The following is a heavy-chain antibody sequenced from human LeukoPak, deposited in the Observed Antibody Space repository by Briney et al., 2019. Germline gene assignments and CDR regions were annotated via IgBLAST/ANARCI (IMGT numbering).Heavy chain of an antibody. V-gene: IGHV3-30*18. Sequence: GGSLRLSCAASQFTFSTYWMTWVRQAPGKGLEWVAVVSYDGSNSYSADSVKGRFTISRDYFKKTLYLQMNSLRAEDTAVYYCAKDPVVVVPAAPSDLEYFQHWGQGTLVTVSS. CDR3: AKDPVVVVPAAPSDLEYFQH. J-gene: IGHJ1*01. D-gene: IGHD2-2*01. CDR1: QFTFSTYW. CDR2: VSYDGSNS.